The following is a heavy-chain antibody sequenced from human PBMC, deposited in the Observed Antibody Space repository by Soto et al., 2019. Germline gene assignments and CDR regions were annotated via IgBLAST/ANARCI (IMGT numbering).Heavy chain of an antibody. Sequence: ASVKVSCKASGYTFTGYYMHWVRQAPGQGLEWMGWINPNSGGTNYAQKFQGWVTMTRDTSISTAYMELSRLRSDDTAVYYCARTYYDILTGHPDGFDIWGQGTMVTVSS. J-gene: IGHJ3*02. CDR2: INPNSGGT. D-gene: IGHD3-9*01. CDR1: GYTFTGYY. CDR3: ARTYYDILTGHPDGFDI. V-gene: IGHV1-2*04.